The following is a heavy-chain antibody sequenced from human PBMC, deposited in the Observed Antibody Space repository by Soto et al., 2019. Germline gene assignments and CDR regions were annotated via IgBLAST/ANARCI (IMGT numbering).Heavy chain of an antibody. V-gene: IGHV1-3*01. Sequence: QVPLVQSGAEVKKPGASVKVSCKASGYTFTSYAMHWVRQAPGQRLEWMGWINAGNGNTKYSQKFQGRVTITRDTSASTAYMELSSLRSEDTAVYYCARDHIITIFGVATPQACMDVWGKGTTVTVSS. CDR2: INAGNGNT. CDR1: GYTFTSYA. CDR3: ARDHIITIFGVATPQACMDV. J-gene: IGHJ6*03. D-gene: IGHD3-3*01.